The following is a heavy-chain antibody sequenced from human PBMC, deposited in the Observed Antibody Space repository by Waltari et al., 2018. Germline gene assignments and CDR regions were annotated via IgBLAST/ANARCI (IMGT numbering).Heavy chain of an antibody. CDR1: GFTFDDYA. D-gene: IGHD2-15*01. CDR3: AKALLGYCSGGSCSNFDY. Sequence: EVQLVESGGGLVQPGRSLRLSCAASGFTFDDYAMHWVRQAPGKGLEWVSGISWNSGSIGYADSVKGRFTISRDNAKNSLYLQMNSLRAEDTALYYCAKALLGYCSGGSCSNFDYWGQGTLVTVSS. J-gene: IGHJ4*02. CDR2: ISWNSGSI. V-gene: IGHV3-9*01.